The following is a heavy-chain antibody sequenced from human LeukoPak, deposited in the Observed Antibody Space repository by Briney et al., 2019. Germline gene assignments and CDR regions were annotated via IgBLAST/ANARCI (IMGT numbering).Heavy chain of an antibody. CDR2: IYYSGST. CDR1: GGSISSSSYY. CDR3: ARDTSAWGGYFDY. D-gene: IGHD6-19*01. J-gene: IGHJ4*02. V-gene: IGHV4-39*07. Sequence: ASETLSLTCTVSGGSISSSSYYWGWIRQPPGKGLEWIGSIYYSGSTYYNPSLKSRVTISVDTSKNQFSLKLSSVTAADTAVYYCARDTSAWGGYFDYWGQGTPVTVSS.